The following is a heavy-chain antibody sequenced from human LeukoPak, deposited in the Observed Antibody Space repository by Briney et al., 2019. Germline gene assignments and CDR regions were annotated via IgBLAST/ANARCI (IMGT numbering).Heavy chain of an antibody. J-gene: IGHJ3*02. V-gene: IGHV3-64*01. CDR3: ARGGTGTTDAFDS. D-gene: IGHD1-1*01. CDR2: ISSNGGST. Sequence: GGSLRLSCAASGFTFSSYAMHWVRQAPGKGLEYVSAISSNGGSTYYANSVKGRFTISRDNSKNTLYLQMGSLRAEDMAVYYCARGGTGTTDAFDSWGQGTMVTGAS. CDR1: GFTFSSYA.